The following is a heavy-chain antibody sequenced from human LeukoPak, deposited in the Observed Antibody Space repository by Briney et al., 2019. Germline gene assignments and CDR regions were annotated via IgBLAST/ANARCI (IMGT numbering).Heavy chain of an antibody. V-gene: IGHV1-69*04. D-gene: IGHD5-18*01. CDR2: IIPILGIA. Sequence: ASVKVSCKASGGTFSSYTISWVRQAPGQGLEWMGRIIPILGIANYAQKFQGRVTITADKSTSTAYMELSSLRSEDTAVYYCARDPTNRRRVDTAMATDYWGRGTLVTVSS. CDR3: ARDPTNRRRVDTAMATDY. CDR1: GGTFSSYT. J-gene: IGHJ4*02.